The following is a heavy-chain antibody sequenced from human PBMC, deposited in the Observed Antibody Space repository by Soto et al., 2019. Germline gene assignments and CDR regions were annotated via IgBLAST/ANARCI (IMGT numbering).Heavy chain of an antibody. Sequence: PXESLRLSCAASGFTFSSYAMSWVRQAPGKGLEWVSAISGSGGSTYYADSVKGRFTISRDNSKNTLYLQMNSLRAEDTAVYYCEKWVRIAVAPLDYWGQGTLVTVSS. D-gene: IGHD6-19*01. CDR3: EKWVRIAVAPLDY. V-gene: IGHV3-23*01. CDR2: ISGSGGST. J-gene: IGHJ4*02. CDR1: GFTFSSYA.